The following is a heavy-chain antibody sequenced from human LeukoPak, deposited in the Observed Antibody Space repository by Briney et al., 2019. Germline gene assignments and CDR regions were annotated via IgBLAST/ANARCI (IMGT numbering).Heavy chain of an antibody. Sequence: ASVKVSCKASGFGLTDYGISWVRQAPGQGLEWVGRTSGDNTKANNAQKFQDRVFFTTDTSTSTAYMDLKSLSPDDSAVYYCARAFDQVWGRARRLDYWGQGTLVTVSS. V-gene: IGHV1-18*01. CDR1: GFGLTDYG. CDR3: ARAFDQVWGRARRLDY. CDR2: TSGDNTKA. J-gene: IGHJ4*02. D-gene: IGHD3-16*01.